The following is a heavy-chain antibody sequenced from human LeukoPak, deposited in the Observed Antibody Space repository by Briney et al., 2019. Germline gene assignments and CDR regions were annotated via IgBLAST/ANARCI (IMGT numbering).Heavy chain of an antibody. D-gene: IGHD5-24*01. CDR1: GGSMSSYY. V-gene: IGHV4-59*08. CDR2: IYYSGST. Sequence: SETLSLTCTVSGGSMSSYYWSWIRQPPGQGLEWIGYIYYSGSTKYNPSLKSRVTISVDTSKNQFSLKLSSVTAADTAVYYCARGARAGYNLEPFDYWGQGTLVTVSS. J-gene: IGHJ4*02. CDR3: ARGARAGYNLEPFDY.